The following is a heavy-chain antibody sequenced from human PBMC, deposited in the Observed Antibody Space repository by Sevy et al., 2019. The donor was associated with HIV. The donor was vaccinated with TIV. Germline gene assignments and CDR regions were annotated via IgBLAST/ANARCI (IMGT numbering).Heavy chain of an antibody. Sequence: GGSLRLSCAASGFTFSSYSMNWVRQAPGKGLEWVSYISRSSSTIYYADSVKGRFTISRDNAKNSLYLQMNSLRAEDTAVYYCARGSIAVAGDAFDIWGQGTMVTVSS. D-gene: IGHD6-19*01. V-gene: IGHV3-48*01. CDR3: ARGSIAVAGDAFDI. J-gene: IGHJ3*02. CDR2: ISRSSSTI. CDR1: GFTFSSYS.